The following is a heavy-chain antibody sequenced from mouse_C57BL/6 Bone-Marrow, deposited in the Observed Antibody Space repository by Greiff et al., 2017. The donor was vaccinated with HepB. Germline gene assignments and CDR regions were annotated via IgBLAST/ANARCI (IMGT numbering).Heavy chain of an antibody. Sequence: VQGVESGAELVKPGASVKMSCTASGYTFTTYPIEWMKQNHGKSLEWIGNFHPYNDDTKYNEKFKGKATLTVEKSSSTVYLELSRLTSDDSAVYYCAARVRYGAMDYWGQGTSVTVSS. J-gene: IGHJ4*01. D-gene: IGHD1-1*01. CDR2: FHPYNDDT. CDR3: AARVRYGAMDY. V-gene: IGHV1-47*01. CDR1: GYTFTTYP.